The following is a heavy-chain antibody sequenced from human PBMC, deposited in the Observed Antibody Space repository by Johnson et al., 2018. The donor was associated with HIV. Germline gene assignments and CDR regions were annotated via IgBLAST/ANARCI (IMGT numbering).Heavy chain of an antibody. CDR3: ARVLESKVAAGSWAFDI. V-gene: IGHV3-30-3*01. CDR2: ISYDGANK. J-gene: IGHJ3*02. Sequence: QVQLVESGGGSVQPGRSLRLSCAASGFTFSTYDMHWVRQAPGKGLEWVAVISYDGANKYYADSVKGRFTISRDNSKNTLYLQMNSLTTEDTAVYYCARVLESKVAAGSWAFDIWGQGTMVTVSS. D-gene: IGHD6-13*01. CDR1: GFTFSTYD.